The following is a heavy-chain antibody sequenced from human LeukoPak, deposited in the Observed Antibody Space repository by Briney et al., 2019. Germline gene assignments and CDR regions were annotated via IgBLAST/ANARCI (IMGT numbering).Heavy chain of an antibody. J-gene: IGHJ4*02. CDR2: ISGSGGST. V-gene: IGHV3-23*01. D-gene: IGHD3-9*01. CDR3: AKCISYGILTGCYSFDY. Sequence: GGSLRLSCAASGFTFSSYAMSWVRQAPGKGLEWVSAISGSGGSTYYADSMKGRFTISRDNSKNTLYLQMNSLRAEDTAVYYCAKCISYGILTGCYSFDYWGQGTLVTVSS. CDR1: GFTFSSYA.